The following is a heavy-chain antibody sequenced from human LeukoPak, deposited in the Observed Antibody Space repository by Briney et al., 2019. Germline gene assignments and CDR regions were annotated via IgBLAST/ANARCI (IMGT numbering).Heavy chain of an antibody. J-gene: IGHJ4*02. CDR2: IYYSGTT. V-gene: IGHV4-59*01. CDR1: GGSISSYY. D-gene: IGHD3-10*01. Sequence: PSETLSLTCTVSGGSISSYYWSWIRQAPGKGLEWIGNIYYSGTTNYSPPLKSRLTMSVDTSKNQFSLKLTSVSAADTAMYFCAKTGSLMGRFFDYWGQGIQVIVSS. CDR3: AKTGSLMGRFFDY.